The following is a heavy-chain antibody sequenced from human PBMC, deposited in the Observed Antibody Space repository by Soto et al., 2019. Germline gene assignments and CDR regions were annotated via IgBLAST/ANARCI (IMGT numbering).Heavy chain of an antibody. J-gene: IGHJ4*02. CDR2: VYHSGGT. Sequence: SETLSLTCAASGYSISSGYYWAWIRQPPGKGLEWIGSVYHSGGTYYNPSLKSRVTISVDTATNQFSLKLTSVTAADSAVYFCARDLDSSGEAYWGQGTLVTVSS. CDR1: GYSISSGYY. CDR3: ARDLDSSGEAY. D-gene: IGHD3-22*01. V-gene: IGHV4-38-2*02.